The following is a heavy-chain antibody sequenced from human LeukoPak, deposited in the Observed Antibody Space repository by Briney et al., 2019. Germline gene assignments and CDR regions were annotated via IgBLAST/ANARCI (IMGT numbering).Heavy chain of an antibody. D-gene: IGHD3-22*01. J-gene: IGHJ4*02. Sequence: GGSLRLSCAASGFTFSSYWMSWVRQAPGKGLEYVSAISSNGGSTYYANSVKGRFTISRDNSKNTLYLQMGSLRAEDMAVYYCARDNYYDSSGYPYYYFDYWGQGTLVTVSS. CDR3: ARDNYYDSSGYPYYYFDY. CDR2: ISSNGGST. V-gene: IGHV3-64*01. CDR1: GFTFSSYW.